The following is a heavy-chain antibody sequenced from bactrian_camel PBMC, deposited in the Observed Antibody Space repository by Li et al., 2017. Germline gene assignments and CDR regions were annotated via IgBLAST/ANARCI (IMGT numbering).Heavy chain of an antibody. CDR3: AARRHGECYFWASNWSRGTWYDY. Sequence: HVQLVESGGGSVQAGTSLTLSCTISGATADKYCMAWYRQSPGKEREGVAVLDDDGATIYGDSVKGRVTISKGNGRLTLYLQMNSLKPEDTGMYYCAARRHGECYFWASNWSRGTWYDYWGQGTQVTVS. J-gene: IGHJ4*01. D-gene: IGHD1*01. CDR2: LDDDGAT. CDR1: GATADKYC. V-gene: IGHV3S55*01.